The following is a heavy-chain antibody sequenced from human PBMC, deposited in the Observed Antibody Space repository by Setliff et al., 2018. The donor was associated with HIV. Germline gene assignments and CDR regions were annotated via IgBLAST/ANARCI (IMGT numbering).Heavy chain of an antibody. D-gene: IGHD3-10*01. CDR1: GFSISSRYY. V-gene: IGHV4-38-2*01. Sequence: SETLSLTCDVSGFSISSRYYWGWIRQSPGKGLEWIGNIYHTGSSYYNPSLNDRATISLDTSRNQFSLKLNSVTAADTAVYYCARGAELLWFGELHNIPYFDYWGQGTLVTVPQ. J-gene: IGHJ4*02. CDR3: ARGAELLWFGELHNIPYFDY. CDR2: IYHTGSS.